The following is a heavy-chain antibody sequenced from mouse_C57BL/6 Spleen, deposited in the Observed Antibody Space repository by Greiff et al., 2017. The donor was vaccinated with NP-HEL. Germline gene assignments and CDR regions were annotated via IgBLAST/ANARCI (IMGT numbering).Heavy chain of an antibody. D-gene: IGHD1-1*01. Sequence: QVQLQQPGAELVKPGASVKMSCKASGYTFTSYWITWVKQRPGQGLEWIGDIYPGSGSTNYNEKFKSKATLTVDTSSSTAYRQLSSLTSEDSAVYYCAREGGYGSSLLYAMDYWGQGTSVTVSS. J-gene: IGHJ4*01. CDR3: AREGGYGSSLLYAMDY. CDR1: GYTFTSYW. CDR2: IYPGSGST. V-gene: IGHV1-55*01.